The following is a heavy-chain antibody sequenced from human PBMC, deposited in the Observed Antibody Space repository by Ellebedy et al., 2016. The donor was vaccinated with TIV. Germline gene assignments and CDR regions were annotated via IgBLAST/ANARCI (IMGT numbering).Heavy chain of an antibody. CDR2: IIPILDTV. CDR1: GGTFSSYA. D-gene: IGHD3-9*01. CDR3: ANVMLSDTGYPRAYFDD. V-gene: IGHV1-69*10. J-gene: IGHJ4*02. Sequence: AASVKVSCKASGGTFSSYAITWVRQAPGQGLEWMGGIIPILDTVSYAQSFQGRVTIIADKSTTTVYMELSSLRSEDTAVYYCANVMLSDTGYPRAYFDDWGQGTLVIVSS.